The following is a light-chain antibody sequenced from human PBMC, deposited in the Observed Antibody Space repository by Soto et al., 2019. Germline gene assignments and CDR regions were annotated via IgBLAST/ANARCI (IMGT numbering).Light chain of an antibody. CDR1: SSNIGAGYD. CDR3: QSYDSSLGGSGV. Sequence: QSVLTQPPSVSGAPGQRVTISCTGSSSNIGAGYDVHWYQQLPGTAPKLLIYGNSNRPSGVPDRFSGSKSGTSASLAITGLRGEDGADYSCQSYDSSLGGSGVFGGGTKLTVL. CDR2: GNS. V-gene: IGLV1-40*01. J-gene: IGLJ3*02.